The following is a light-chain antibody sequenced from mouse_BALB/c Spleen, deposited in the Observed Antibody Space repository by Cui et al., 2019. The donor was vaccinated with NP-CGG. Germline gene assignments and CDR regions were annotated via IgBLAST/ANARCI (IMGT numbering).Light chain of an antibody. J-gene: IGLJ1*01. V-gene: IGLV1*01. CDR2: GTN. Sequence: QAVVTQESALTTSPGETVTLTCRSNTGVVTTANYANWVQEKPDHLFTGLIGGTNNRAPVVPARFSGSLIGDKAALTITGAQTEDEAIYFCALWYSNHWVFGGGTKLTVL. CDR3: ALWYSNHWV. CDR1: TGVVTTANY.